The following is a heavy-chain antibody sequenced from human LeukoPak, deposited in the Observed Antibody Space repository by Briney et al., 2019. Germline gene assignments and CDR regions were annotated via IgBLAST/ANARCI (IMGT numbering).Heavy chain of an antibody. Sequence: HPGGSLRLSCAASGFTVSSNYMSWVRQAPGKGLEWVSVIYSGGSTYYADSVKGRFTISRDNSKNTLHLQMNSLRAEDTAVYYCARRAVANYYFDYWGQGTLVTVSS. CDR1: GFTVSSNY. D-gene: IGHD6-19*01. J-gene: IGHJ4*02. CDR2: IYSGGST. V-gene: IGHV3-53*01. CDR3: ARRAVANYYFDY.